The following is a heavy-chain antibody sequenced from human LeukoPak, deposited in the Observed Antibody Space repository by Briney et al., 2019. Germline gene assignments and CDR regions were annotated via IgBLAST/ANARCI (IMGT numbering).Heavy chain of an antibody. J-gene: IGHJ4*02. CDR2: IRYDGSNK. CDR3: AKVHKVVVPAPGWIDY. CDR1: GFTFSSYG. D-gene: IGHD2-2*01. Sequence: GGSLRLSCAASGFTFSSYGMHWVRQAPGKGLEWVAFIRYDGSNKYYADSVKGRFTISRDNSKNTLYLQMNSLGAEDTAVYYCAKVHKVVVPAPGWIDYWGQGTLVTVSS. V-gene: IGHV3-30*02.